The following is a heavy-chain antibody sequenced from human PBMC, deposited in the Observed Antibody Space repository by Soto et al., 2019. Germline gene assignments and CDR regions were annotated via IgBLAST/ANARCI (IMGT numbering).Heavy chain of an antibody. CDR3: AKDAYYDFWTSNYFDY. CDR1: GFTFSSYG. Sequence: PGGSLRLSCAASGFTFSSYGMHWVRQAPGKGLEWVAVISYDGSNKYYAYSVKGRFTISRDNSKNTLYLQMNSLRAEDTAVYYCAKDAYYDFWTSNYFDYWGQGTLVTVSS. CDR2: ISYDGSNK. J-gene: IGHJ4*02. D-gene: IGHD3-3*01. V-gene: IGHV3-30*18.